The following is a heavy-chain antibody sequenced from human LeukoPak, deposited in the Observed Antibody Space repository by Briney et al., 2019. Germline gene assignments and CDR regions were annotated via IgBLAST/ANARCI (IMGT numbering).Heavy chain of an antibody. CDR2: IYTSGST. CDR1: GGSISSYY. V-gene: IGHV4-4*07. J-gene: IGHJ4*02. Sequence: PSETLSLTCTVSGGSISSYYWSWIRQPAGKGLEWIGRIYTSGSTNYNPSLKSRVTISVDKSRNQFSLKLSSVTAADTAVYYCARVTEDCFDYWGQGTLVTVSS. CDR3: ARVTEDCFDY. D-gene: IGHD3-16*01.